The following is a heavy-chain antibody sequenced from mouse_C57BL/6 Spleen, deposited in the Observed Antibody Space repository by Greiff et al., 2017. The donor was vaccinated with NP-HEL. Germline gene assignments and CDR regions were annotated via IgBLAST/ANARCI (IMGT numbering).Heavy chain of an antibody. CDR2: INPNNGGT. D-gene: IGHD1-1*01. Sequence: VQLKQSGPELVKPGASVKISCKASGYTFTDYYMNWVKQSHGKSLEWIGDINPNNGGTSYNQKFKGKATLTVDKSSSTAYMELRSLTSEDSAVYYCARGDYYGSRRGYWYFDVWGTGTTVTVSS. J-gene: IGHJ1*03. CDR3: ARGDYYGSRRGYWYFDV. V-gene: IGHV1-26*01. CDR1: GYTFTDYY.